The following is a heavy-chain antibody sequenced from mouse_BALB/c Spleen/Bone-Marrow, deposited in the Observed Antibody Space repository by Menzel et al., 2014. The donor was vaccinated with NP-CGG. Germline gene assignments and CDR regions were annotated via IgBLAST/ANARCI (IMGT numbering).Heavy chain of an antibody. J-gene: IGHJ1*01. CDR2: INPYNDGS. CDR1: GYTFTSYV. D-gene: IGHD1-1*01. Sequence: LQESGPELVKPGASVKMSCKASGYTFTSYVLHWVKQKPGQGLEWIGYINPYNDGSKYNEKFKGKATLTSDKSSSTAYMGLSSLTSEDSAVYYCARTTVVDIYWYFDVWGAGTTVTVSS. CDR3: ARTTVVDIYWYFDV. V-gene: IGHV1-14*01.